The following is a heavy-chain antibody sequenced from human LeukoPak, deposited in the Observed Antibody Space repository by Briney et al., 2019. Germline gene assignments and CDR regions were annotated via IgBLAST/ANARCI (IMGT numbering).Heavy chain of an antibody. Sequence: GRSLRLSCAASGLTFSSYAMHWVRQAPGKGLEWVAVISYDGSNKYYADSVKGRFTISRDNSKNTLYLQMNSLRAEDTAVYYCARVPAYDFWSGYLDYWGQGTLVTVSS. CDR3: ARVPAYDFWSGYLDY. D-gene: IGHD3-3*01. V-gene: IGHV3-30-3*01. J-gene: IGHJ4*02. CDR2: ISYDGSNK. CDR1: GLTFSSYA.